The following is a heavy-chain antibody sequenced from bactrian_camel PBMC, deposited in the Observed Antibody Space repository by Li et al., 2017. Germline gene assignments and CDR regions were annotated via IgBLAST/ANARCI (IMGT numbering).Heavy chain of an antibody. Sequence: HVQLVESGGGLVQPGGSLRLSCVASGFTFSNYYIDWIRQAPGKGLEWVSSIDSDGGKTHYGNFVKGRFAISRDNAKNTVYLQMNSLKSEDTAHYYCAARPGGLSWWSERGYAYWGQGTQVTVS. CDR3: AARPGGLSWWSERGYAY. J-gene: IGHJ4*01. V-gene: IGHV3-2*01. CDR1: GFTFSNYY. D-gene: IGHD6*01. CDR2: IDSDGGKT.